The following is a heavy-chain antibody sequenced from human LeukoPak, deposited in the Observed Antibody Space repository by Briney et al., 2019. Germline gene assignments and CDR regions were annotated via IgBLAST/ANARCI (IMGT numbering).Heavy chain of an antibody. D-gene: IGHD6-13*01. CDR1: GFTVSSNY. V-gene: IGHV3-66*01. Sequence: PGGSLRLSCAASGFTVSSNYMSWVRQAPGKGLEWVSVIYSGGSTYYADSVKGRFTVSRDNSKNTLYLQMNSLRAEDTAVYYCARGGIAIPFDYWGQGTLVTVSS. J-gene: IGHJ4*02. CDR3: ARGGIAIPFDY. CDR2: IYSGGST.